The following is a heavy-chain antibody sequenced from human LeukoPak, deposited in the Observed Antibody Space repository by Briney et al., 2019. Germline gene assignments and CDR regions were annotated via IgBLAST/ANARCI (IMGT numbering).Heavy chain of an antibody. Sequence: PGGSLRLSCAASGFTLRTYSMNWVRQPPGKGLEWIGEINHSGSTSYNPSLRSRVTISVDTSNNQFSLKLTSVTAADTAVYYCARSYNRVVLQYYWGQGALVTVSS. J-gene: IGHJ4*02. V-gene: IGHV4-34*01. CDR3: ARSYNRVVLQYY. D-gene: IGHD3-10*01. CDR2: INHSGST. CDR1: GFTLRTYS.